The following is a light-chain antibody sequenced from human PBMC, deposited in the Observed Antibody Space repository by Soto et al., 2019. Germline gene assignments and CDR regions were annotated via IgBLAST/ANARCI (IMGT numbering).Light chain of an antibody. CDR1: QDIINY. Sequence: DIQMTQSPPSLSASVGDRVTITCQTSQDIINYLNWFQEKPGKAPKLLIYDASILETGVTSRFSGSGSGKNFTFPIDSLQPEDFAPYYCQEYHNRPISTFGPGTKVVFK. J-gene: IGKJ3*01. CDR2: DAS. CDR3: QEYHNRPIST. V-gene: IGKV1-33*01.